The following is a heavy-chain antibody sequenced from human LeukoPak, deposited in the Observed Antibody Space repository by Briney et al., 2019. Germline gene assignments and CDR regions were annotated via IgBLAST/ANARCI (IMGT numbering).Heavy chain of an antibody. CDR1: GFTFSNYW. V-gene: IGHV3-7*01. D-gene: IGHD2-15*01. CDR3: VQGWRDN. Sequence: GGSLRLSCAASGFTFSNYWMSWVRQAPRKGLEWVANINQDSSEKYYVDSVKGRFTISRDNAKNSLYLQLNTLRPEDTAVYYCVQGWRDNWGQGTLVTVSS. J-gene: IGHJ4*02. CDR2: INQDSSEK.